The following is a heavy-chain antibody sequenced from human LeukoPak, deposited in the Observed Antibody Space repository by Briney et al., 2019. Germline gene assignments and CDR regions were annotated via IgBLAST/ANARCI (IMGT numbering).Heavy chain of an antibody. V-gene: IGHV4-34*01. Sequence: SETLSLTCAVYGGSFSGYYWSWIRQPPGKGLEWIGEINHSGSTNYNPSLKSRVTISVDTSKNQFSLKLSSVTAADTAMYYCARGQDIVVVVAATGALDIWGQGTMVTVSS. CDR1: GGSFSGYY. J-gene: IGHJ3*02. D-gene: IGHD2-15*01. CDR3: ARGQDIVVVVAATGALDI. CDR2: INHSGST.